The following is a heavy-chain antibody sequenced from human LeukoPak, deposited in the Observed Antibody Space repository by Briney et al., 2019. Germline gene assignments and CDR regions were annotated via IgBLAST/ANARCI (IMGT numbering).Heavy chain of an antibody. CDR2: IYHSGST. J-gene: IGHJ4*02. Sequence: PSETLSLTCTVSGYSISSGYYWGWIRQPPGKGLEWIGSIYHSGSTYYNPSLKSRVTISVDTSKNQFSLKLSSVTAADTAVYYCARDPNSSGWYSGYDWGQGTLVTVSS. V-gene: IGHV4-38-2*02. D-gene: IGHD6-19*01. CDR3: ARDPNSSGWYSGYD. CDR1: GYSISSGYY.